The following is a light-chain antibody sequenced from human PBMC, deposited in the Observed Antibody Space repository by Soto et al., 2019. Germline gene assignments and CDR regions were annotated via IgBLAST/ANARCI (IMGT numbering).Light chain of an antibody. CDR1: QSISTW. CDR3: QQYNTYPLT. J-gene: IGKJ4*01. Sequence: DIQMTQSPSTLSASVGDRVTITCRASQSISTWLAWYQQKPGKAPKLLIYKASSLEGGVPSRFSGSGPGTEFNITISSLQPDDFATYYCQQYNTYPLTFGGGTTVDIE. V-gene: IGKV1-5*03. CDR2: KAS.